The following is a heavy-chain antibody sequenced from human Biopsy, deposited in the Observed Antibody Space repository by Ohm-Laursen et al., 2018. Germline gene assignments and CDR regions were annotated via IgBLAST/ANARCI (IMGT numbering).Heavy chain of an antibody. CDR1: GFIFSSAW. CDR3: ARDSRRTAREGGMDV. CDR2: ISETSSHI. Sequence: SLRLSCAASGFIFSSAWMHWVRQAPGKGLERISYISETSSHIYDADSVKGRFTVARDNAKNSLYLQLNSLRAEDTAVYYCARDSRRTAREGGMDVWGQGTTVTVSS. D-gene: IGHD6-6*01. V-gene: IGHV3-21*01. J-gene: IGHJ6*02.